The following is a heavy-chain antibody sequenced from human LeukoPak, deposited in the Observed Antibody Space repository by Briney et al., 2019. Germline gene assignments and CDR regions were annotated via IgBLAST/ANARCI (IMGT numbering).Heavy chain of an antibody. CDR2: IYHSGST. D-gene: IGHD2-21*01. CDR1: GYSISSGYY. Sequence: SETLSLTCTVSGYSISSGYYWGWIRQPPGKGLEWVGSIYHSGSTYYNPSLKSRVTISVDTSKNQFSLKLSSVTAADTAVYYCARVTGDLSEYDYWGQGTLVTVSS. V-gene: IGHV4-38-2*02. CDR3: ARVTGDLSEYDY. J-gene: IGHJ4*02.